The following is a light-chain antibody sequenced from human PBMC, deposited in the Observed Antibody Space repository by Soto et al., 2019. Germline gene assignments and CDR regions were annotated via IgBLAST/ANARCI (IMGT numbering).Light chain of an antibody. CDR1: SSDVGGYNY. CDR3: SSYTSSSTRV. J-gene: IGLJ1*01. V-gene: IGLV2-14*01. CDR2: DAS. Sequence: QSALTQPASVSGSPGQSITISCTGTSSDVGGYNYVSWYQQHPGKAPKLMIYDASNRPSGVSNRFSGSKSGNTASLTISGLQAEDEADYYCSSYTSSSTRVFGTGTQLTVL.